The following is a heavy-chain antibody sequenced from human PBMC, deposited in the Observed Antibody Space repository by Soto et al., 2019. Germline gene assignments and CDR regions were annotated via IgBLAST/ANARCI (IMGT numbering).Heavy chain of an antibody. CDR3: ASRSSGWYFDY. D-gene: IGHD6-19*01. V-gene: IGHV3-23*01. J-gene: IGHJ4*02. CDR2: ISGSGDST. Sequence: ESGGGLVQPGGSLRLSCAASGFTFSSYAMNWVRQAPGKGLEWVSVISGSGDSTYYADSVKGRFTISRDNSKNTLYLQMNSLRAEDTAVYYCASRSSGWYFDYWGQGTLITVSS. CDR1: GFTFSSYA.